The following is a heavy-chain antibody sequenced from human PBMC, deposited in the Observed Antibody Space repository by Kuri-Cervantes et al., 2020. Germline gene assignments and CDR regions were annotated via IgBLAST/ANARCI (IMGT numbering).Heavy chain of an antibody. D-gene: IGHD3-3*01. Sequence: GSLRLSCAVSGGSISSSNWWSWVRQPPGKGLEWIGEIYHSGSTDYNPSLKSRVTVSVDTSKKQVSLKLRSVTAADTAVYYCARRGEFGADSFDIWGRGTLVTVSS. CDR3: ARRGEFGADSFDI. J-gene: IGHJ3*02. CDR2: IYHSGST. V-gene: IGHV4-4*02. CDR1: GGSISSSNW.